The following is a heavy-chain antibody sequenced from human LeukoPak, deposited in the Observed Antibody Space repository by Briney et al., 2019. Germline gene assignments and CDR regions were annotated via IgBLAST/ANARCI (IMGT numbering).Heavy chain of an antibody. D-gene: IGHD2-2*01. J-gene: IGHJ6*03. Sequence: SETLSLTCAVYGGSFSGYYWSWIRQPPGKGLEWIGEINHSGSTNYNPSLKSRVTISVDTSKNQFSLKLSSVTAADTAVYYCARGRGYCSSTSCYYSYYYCMDVWGKGTTVTLSS. CDR1: GGSFSGYY. CDR2: INHSGST. V-gene: IGHV4-34*01. CDR3: ARGRGYCSSTSCYYSYYYCMDV.